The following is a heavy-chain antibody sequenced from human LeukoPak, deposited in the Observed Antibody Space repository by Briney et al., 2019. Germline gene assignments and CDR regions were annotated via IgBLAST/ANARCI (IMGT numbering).Heavy chain of an antibody. V-gene: IGHV3-11*04. J-gene: IGHJ4*02. CDR1: GFTFSDYY. CDR3: ARSLAAGTYFEH. CDR2: ISSSGSTI. Sequence: PGGSLRLSCAASGFTFSDYYMSWIRQAPGKELEWVSYISSSGSTIYYADSVKGRFTISRENARNSLYLQMNSLRAGDTAVYYCARSLAAGTYFEHWGQGTLVTVSS. D-gene: IGHD6-13*01.